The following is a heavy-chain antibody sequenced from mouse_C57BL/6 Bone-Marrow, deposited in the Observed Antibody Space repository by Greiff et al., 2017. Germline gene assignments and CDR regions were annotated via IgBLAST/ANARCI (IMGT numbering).Heavy chain of an antibody. CDR2: INPSSGYT. CDR1: GYTFTTYW. D-gene: IGHD2-5*01. J-gene: IGHJ4*01. CDR3: ARSYYSKGMDY. V-gene: IGHV1-7*01. Sequence: QPQQSGAELAKPGASVKLSCKASGYTFTTYWMHWVKQRPGQGLEWIGYINPSSGYTKYNQKFKDKATLTADKSSSTAYMQLSSLTYEDSAVYYCARSYYSKGMDYWGQGTSVTVSS.